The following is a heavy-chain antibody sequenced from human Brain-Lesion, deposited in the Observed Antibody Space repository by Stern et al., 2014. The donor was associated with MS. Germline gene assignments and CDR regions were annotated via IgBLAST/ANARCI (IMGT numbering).Heavy chain of an antibody. CDR2: FDPEDGET. CDR3: ATLSPGAGGNYYRHFDY. J-gene: IGHJ4*02. D-gene: IGHD1-26*01. CDR1: GYTLTELS. Sequence: QLMQSGAEVKKPGASVKVSCKVSGYTLTELSMHWVRQAPRKGLEWMGGFDPEDGETIYAQKFQGRVTMTEDTSTDTAYMELSSLRSEDTAVYYCATLSPGAGGNYYRHFDYWGQGTLVTVSS. V-gene: IGHV1-24*01.